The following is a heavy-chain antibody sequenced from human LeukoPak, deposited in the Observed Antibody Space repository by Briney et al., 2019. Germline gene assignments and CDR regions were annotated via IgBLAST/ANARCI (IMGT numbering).Heavy chain of an antibody. Sequence: ASVKVSCKASGYTFTGYYMHWVRQAPGQGLEWMGWINPNSGTKYAQKFQGRVTMTRDTSISTAYMELSRLRSDDTAVYYCAKDTGTFNLGDHWGQGTQVTVSS. CDR3: AKDTGTFNLGDH. CDR2: INPNSGT. D-gene: IGHD5-18*01. CDR1: GYTFTGYY. J-gene: IGHJ4*02. V-gene: IGHV1-2*02.